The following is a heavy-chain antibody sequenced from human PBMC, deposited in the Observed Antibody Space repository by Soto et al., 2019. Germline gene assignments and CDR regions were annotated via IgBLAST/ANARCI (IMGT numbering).Heavy chain of an antibody. V-gene: IGHV1-18*01. CDR2: IGAYNGNA. CDR1: GYTFTTYG. J-gene: IGHJ4*02. CDR3: ARDFIAVSGPDY. D-gene: IGHD6-19*01. Sequence: ASVKVSCKASGYTFTTYGISWVRQAPGQGLEWMGWIGAYNGNANYAQNFQGRVTMTTDTSTTTAFMELRSLRSDVTAMYYCARDFIAVSGPDYWGQGTQVTVSS.